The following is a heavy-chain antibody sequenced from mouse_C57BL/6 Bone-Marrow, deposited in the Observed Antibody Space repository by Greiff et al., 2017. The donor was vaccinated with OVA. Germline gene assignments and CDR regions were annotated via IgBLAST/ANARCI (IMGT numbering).Heavy chain of an antibody. CDR2: IYPRDGST. CDR3: ARRSHYYGSSYPTFDY. J-gene: IGHJ2*01. CDR1: GYTFTSYD. D-gene: IGHD1-1*01. Sequence: VQLQESGPELVKPGASVKLSCKASGYTFTSYDINWVKQRPGQGLEWIGWIYPRDGSTKYNEKFKGKATLTVDTSSSTAYMELHSLTSEDSAVYFCARRSHYYGSSYPTFDYWGQGTTLTVSS. V-gene: IGHV1-85*01.